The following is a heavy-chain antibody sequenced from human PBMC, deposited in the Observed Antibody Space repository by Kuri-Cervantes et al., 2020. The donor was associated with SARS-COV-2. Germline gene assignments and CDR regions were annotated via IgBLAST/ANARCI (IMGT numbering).Heavy chain of an antibody. V-gene: IGHV3-72*01. D-gene: IGHD3-3*01. Sequence: GGSLRLSCAASGFTFSDHYMDWVRQAPGKGLEWVGRTRNKANSYTTEYAASVKGRFTISRDDSKNSLYLQMNSLRAEDTAVYYCARSQVSVLRFLEWPGCMDVWGQGTTVTVSS. CDR2: TRNKANSYTT. CDR3: ARSQVSVLRFLEWPGCMDV. J-gene: IGHJ6*02. CDR1: GFTFSDHY.